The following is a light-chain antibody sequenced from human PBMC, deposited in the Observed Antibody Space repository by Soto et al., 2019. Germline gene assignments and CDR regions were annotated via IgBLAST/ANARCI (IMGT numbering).Light chain of an antibody. Sequence: DIQMTQSPSTLSASVGDRVTITCRASQSVSNWMAWYQQKPGKAPKLLIYQASNLETGVSSRFSGGGSGTDFTLTISSLEPDDFATYYCQHSNGYPFTFGPGTKVDIK. V-gene: IGKV1-5*03. CDR1: QSVSNW. CDR3: QHSNGYPFT. J-gene: IGKJ3*01. CDR2: QAS.